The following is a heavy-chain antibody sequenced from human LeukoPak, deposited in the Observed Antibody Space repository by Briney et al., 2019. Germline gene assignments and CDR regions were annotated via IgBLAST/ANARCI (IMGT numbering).Heavy chain of an antibody. CDR2: ISHTGST. V-gene: IGHV4-59*08. Sequence: PSETLSLTCTVSSDSIPSPYWSWIRQSTGQRLEWIAYISHTGSTRYNPSLQSRVAVSIDTSKNEFSLKLTSVTAADTAVYYCARHFTVGGNYYFGHWDQGTPVTVSS. D-gene: IGHD3-10*01. CDR3: ARHFTVGGNYYFGH. CDR1: SDSIPSPY. J-gene: IGHJ4*02.